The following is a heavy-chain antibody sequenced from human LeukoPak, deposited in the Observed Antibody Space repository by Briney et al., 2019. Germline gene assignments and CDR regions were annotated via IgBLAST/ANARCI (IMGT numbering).Heavy chain of an antibody. CDR3: AREPREYYYDSSARGVRRYFDY. V-gene: IGHV3-33*01. CDR1: GFTFSSYG. D-gene: IGHD3-22*01. Sequence: PGGSLRLSCAASGFTFSSYGMHWVRQAPGKGLEWVAVIWYDGSNKYYADSVKGRFTISRDNSKNTLYLQMNSLRAEDTAVYYCAREPREYYYDSSARGVRRYFDYWGQGTLVTVSS. J-gene: IGHJ4*02. CDR2: IWYDGSNK.